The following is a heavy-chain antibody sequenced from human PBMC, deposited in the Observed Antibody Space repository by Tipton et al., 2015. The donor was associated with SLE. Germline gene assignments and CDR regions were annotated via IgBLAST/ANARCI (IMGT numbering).Heavy chain of an antibody. Sequence: TLSLTCAVSGGSITTYYWSWIRQSPGKGLEWIGYISYTGSTSYNPSLESRLTMSVDTSKSQFSLRLTPVTAAATAVYYCATLSAGIASRRYFDNWGQGTLVSVSS. J-gene: IGHJ4*02. D-gene: IGHD6-6*01. CDR2: ISYTGST. CDR3: ATLSAGIASRRYFDN. V-gene: IGHV4-59*01. CDR1: GGSITTYY.